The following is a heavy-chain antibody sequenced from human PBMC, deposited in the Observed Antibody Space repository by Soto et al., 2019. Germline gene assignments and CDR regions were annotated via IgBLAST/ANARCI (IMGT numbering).Heavy chain of an antibody. CDR2: ISAYNGNT. D-gene: IGHD1-7*01. J-gene: IGHJ6*02. CDR3: ATRYNWNYGPGYYYYGMDV. V-gene: IGHV1-18*01. Sequence: QVQLVQSGAEVKKPGASVKVSCKASGYTFTSYGISWVRQAPGQGLEWMGWISAYNGNTNYAQKLQGRVTMTTDTATSTDYMELRSLRSDDTAVYYCATRYNWNYGPGYYYYGMDVWGQGTTVTVSS. CDR1: GYTFTSYG.